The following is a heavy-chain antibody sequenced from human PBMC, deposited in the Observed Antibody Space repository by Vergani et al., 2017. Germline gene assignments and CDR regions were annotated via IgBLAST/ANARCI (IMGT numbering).Heavy chain of an antibody. V-gene: IGHV3-30*18. CDR2: ISYDGSNK. CDR1: GFTFSSYG. J-gene: IGHJ3*02. D-gene: IGHD3-3*01. CDR3: AKVSSDFWSGQGAFDI. Sequence: QVQLVESGGGVVQPGRSLRLSCAASGFTFSSYGMHWVRQAPGKGLEWVAVISYDGSNKYYADSVKGRFTISRDNSKNTQYLQMNSLRAEDTAVYYCAKVSSDFWSGQGAFDIWGQGTMVTVSS.